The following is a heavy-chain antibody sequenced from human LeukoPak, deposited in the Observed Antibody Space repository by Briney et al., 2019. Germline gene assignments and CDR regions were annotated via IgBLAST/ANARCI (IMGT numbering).Heavy chain of an antibody. CDR2: MNPNSGNT. J-gene: IGHJ4*02. CDR1: GYTFTSYD. V-gene: IGHV1-8*03. CDR3: ARDRGSTTVVRGVNHC. D-gene: IGHD3-10*01. Sequence: ASVKVSCKASGYTFTSYDINWVRQATRQGLEWMGWMNPNSGNTGYAQKFQGRVTITRNTSISTAYMELSSLRVEDTAVYYCARDRGSTTVVRGVNHCWGQGTLVTVSS.